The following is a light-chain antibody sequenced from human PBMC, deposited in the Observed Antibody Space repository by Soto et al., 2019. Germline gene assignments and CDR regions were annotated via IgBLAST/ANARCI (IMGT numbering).Light chain of an antibody. CDR2: GAS. V-gene: IGKV1-39*01. CDR1: QSISSY. Sequence: DIPMTQSPSSLSASVGDRVTITCRASQSISSYLNWYQQKPGKAPKLLIYGASSLQSGVPSRFSGSGSGTDFLLTISSLQPEDFATYYCQQSYSFPWTFGQGTKVEIK. CDR3: QQSYSFPWT. J-gene: IGKJ1*01.